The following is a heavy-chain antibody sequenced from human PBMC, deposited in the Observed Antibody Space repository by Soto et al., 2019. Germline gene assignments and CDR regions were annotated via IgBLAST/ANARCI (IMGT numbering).Heavy chain of an antibody. V-gene: IGHV4-61*01. CDR2: IHVSGST. CDR3: ARDGHGMDV. J-gene: IGHJ6*02. CDR1: GGSVSSGSYQ. Sequence: QVQLQESGPGLVKPSETLSLTCTVSGGSVSSGSYQWTWIRQPPGTGLEWIGYIHVSGSTNDNPSLKGRVTMSIDTSKNQFSLKLSSVTAADTAVYYCARDGHGMDVWGQGTKVTVSS.